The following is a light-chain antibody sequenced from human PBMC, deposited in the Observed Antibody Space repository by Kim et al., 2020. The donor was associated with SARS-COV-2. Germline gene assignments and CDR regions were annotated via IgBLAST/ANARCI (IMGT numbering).Light chain of an antibody. J-gene: IGKJ1*01. CDR1: QSVSNY. V-gene: IGKV1-39*01. CDR3: QQSYITPRT. CDR2: DVS. Sequence: DIQMTQSPSSLSASVGDRVTITCRASQSVSNYLNWYQQKPGRAPALLIYDVSSLQSGVSSRFSGSGSAKDFTLTISSLQPEDFATYYCQQSYITPRTFGQGTKVDIK.